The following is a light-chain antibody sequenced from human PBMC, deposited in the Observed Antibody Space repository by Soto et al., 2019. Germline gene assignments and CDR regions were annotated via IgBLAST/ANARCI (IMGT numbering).Light chain of an antibody. Sequence: DIQMTQSPSSLSASVGDRVTITCQASQDIRNYLNWYQQKPGKAPKLLIYDASNLKTGVPSRFTGSGSGTDFTFTISSLQPEDIATYYCQQYGNLPRTFGQGTKVEIK. J-gene: IGKJ1*01. CDR3: QQYGNLPRT. CDR2: DAS. CDR1: QDIRNY. V-gene: IGKV1-33*01.